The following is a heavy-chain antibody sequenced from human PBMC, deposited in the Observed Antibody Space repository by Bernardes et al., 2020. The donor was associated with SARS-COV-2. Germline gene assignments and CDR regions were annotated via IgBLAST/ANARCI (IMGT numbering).Heavy chain of an antibody. CDR2: IYWDDDK. Sequence: SCPTLVKPTQTLTLTCTFSGFSLSTSGVGVRWIRQPLGQALEWLALIYWDDDKRYSPSLKSRLTITKDTSKNQVVLTMTKMDHVDKATYYCAHILAVANFDYWGQGTLGNVSS. CDR3: AHILAVANFDY. J-gene: IGHJ4*02. CDR1: GFSLSTSGVG. D-gene: IGHD6-19*01. V-gene: IGHV2-5*02.